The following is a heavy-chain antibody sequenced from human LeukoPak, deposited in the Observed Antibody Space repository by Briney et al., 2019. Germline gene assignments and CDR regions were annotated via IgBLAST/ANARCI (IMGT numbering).Heavy chain of an antibody. Sequence: ASVKVSCKASGYTFTNNDINWVRQATGQGLEWMGWMNPNSGNTGYAQKFQGRVTMTRNTSISTAYMELSNLRSEDTAVYYCARDNSVRDEAWWFNPWGQGTLVTVSS. CDR2: MNPNSGNT. J-gene: IGHJ5*02. V-gene: IGHV1-8*01. CDR1: GYTFTNND. CDR3: ARDNSVRDEAWWFNP. D-gene: IGHD5-24*01.